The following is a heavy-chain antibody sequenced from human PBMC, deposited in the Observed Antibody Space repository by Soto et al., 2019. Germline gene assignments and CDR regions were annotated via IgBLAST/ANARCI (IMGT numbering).Heavy chain of an antibody. CDR1: GFTFSTYS. CDR3: AREYTAWPLAYGLDV. CDR2: ISSRSDI. D-gene: IGHD2-2*02. V-gene: IGHV3-21*01. Sequence: GGSLRLSCVGSGFTFSTYSINWVRQAPGKGLEWVSSISSRSDIYYADSVKGRFTISRDNAKNPVSLQMNSLRAEDTAVYYCAREYTAWPLAYGLDVWGQGTTVTSP. J-gene: IGHJ6*02.